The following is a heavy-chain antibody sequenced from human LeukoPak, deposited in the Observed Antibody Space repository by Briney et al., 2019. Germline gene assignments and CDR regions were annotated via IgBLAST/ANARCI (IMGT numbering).Heavy chain of an antibody. J-gene: IGHJ5*02. CDR3: ARAANYDILTGYSQVNWFDP. V-gene: IGHV1-46*01. CDR1: GYTFTSYY. CDR2: INPSGGST. D-gene: IGHD3-9*01. Sequence: ASVKVSCKASGYTFTSYYMHWVRQAPGQGLEWMGIINPSGGSTSYAQKFQGRVTMTRDMSTSTVYMELSSLRSEDTAVYSCARAANYDILTGYSQVNWFDPWGQGTLVTVSS.